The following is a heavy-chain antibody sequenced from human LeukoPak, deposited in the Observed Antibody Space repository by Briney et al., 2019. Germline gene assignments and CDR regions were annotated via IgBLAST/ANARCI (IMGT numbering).Heavy chain of an antibody. V-gene: IGHV3-23*01. D-gene: IGHD6-13*01. CDR2: ISDSGST. Sequence: PGGSLRLSCAASGFTFSNYAMTWVRQAPGKGLEWVSTISDSGSTFYADSVKGRFTISRDNSKNTLFLKMNGLRADDTAVYYCAKDWPSEWQQLPDYDAVDVWGQGTMATVSS. J-gene: IGHJ3*01. CDR1: GFTFSNYA. CDR3: AKDWPSEWQQLPDYDAVDV.